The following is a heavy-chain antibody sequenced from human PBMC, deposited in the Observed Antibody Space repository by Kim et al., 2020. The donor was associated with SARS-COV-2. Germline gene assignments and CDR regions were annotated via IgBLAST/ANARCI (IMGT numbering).Heavy chain of an antibody. CDR1: GGSFSGYY. J-gene: IGHJ6*02. Sequence: SETLSLTCAVYGGSFSGYYWSWIRQPPGKGLEWIGEINHSGSTNYNPSLKSRVTISVDTSKNQFSLKLSSVTAEDTAAHYCARADYVWCSYRSPHNRYYYCGMDVWRQGTTVTGSS. V-gene: IGHV4-34*01. D-gene: IGHD3-16*02. CDR3: ARADYVWCSYRSPHNRYYYCGMDV. CDR2: INHSGST.